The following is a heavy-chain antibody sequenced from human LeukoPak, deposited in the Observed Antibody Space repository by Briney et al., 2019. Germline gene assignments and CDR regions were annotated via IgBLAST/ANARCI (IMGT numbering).Heavy chain of an antibody. CDR3: VRYNMAGLDV. CDR1: GGSNSIYY. V-gene: IGHV4-59*01. D-gene: IGHD6-19*01. CDR2: FHYPGST. J-gene: IGHJ3*01. Sequence: SETLSLTCTVSGGSNSIYYWTWIRQPPGKGLEWIGYFHYPGSTKYNPSLKSRVTISADTSKNQFSLNLTSVTAADTAVYYCVRYNMAGLDVWGQGTMVTVSA.